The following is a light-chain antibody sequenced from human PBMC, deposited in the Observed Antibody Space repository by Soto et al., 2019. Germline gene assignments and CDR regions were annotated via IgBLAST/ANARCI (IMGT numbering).Light chain of an antibody. V-gene: IGLV1-47*01. J-gene: IGLJ2*01. CDR1: SSNIGSNY. CDR3: AAWDDSLSGKV. Sequence: QLVLTQPPSASGTPGXXXXXXXSGSSSNIGSNYVYWYQQLPGTAPKLLIYRNNQRPSGVPDRFSGSKSGTSASLAISGLRSEDEADYYCAAWDDSLSGKVFGGGTQLTVL. CDR2: RNN.